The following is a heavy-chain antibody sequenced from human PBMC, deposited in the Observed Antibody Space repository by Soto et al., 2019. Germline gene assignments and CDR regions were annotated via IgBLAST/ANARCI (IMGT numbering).Heavy chain of an antibody. V-gene: IGHV3-30*18. Sequence: GGSLRLSCAASGFTFSSYGMHWVRQAPGKGLEWVAVISYDGSNKYYADSVKGRFTISRDNSKNTLYLQMNSLRAEDTAVYYCAKDPGYCSGGSCYYLFDYWGQGTLVTVSS. J-gene: IGHJ4*02. CDR1: GFTFSSYG. D-gene: IGHD2-15*01. CDR2: ISYDGSNK. CDR3: AKDPGYCSGGSCYYLFDY.